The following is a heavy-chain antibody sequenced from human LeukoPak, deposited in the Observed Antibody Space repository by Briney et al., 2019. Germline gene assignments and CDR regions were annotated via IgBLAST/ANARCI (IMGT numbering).Heavy chain of an antibody. D-gene: IGHD5-18*01. Sequence: PGGSLRLSCAASGFTVSSNYMSWVRQAPGKGLEWVSVIYSGGSTYYADSVKGRFTISRHNSKSTLYLQMNSLRAEDTAVYYCARDLADTAMVNWGQGTLVTVSS. CDR1: GFTVSSNY. CDR3: ARDLADTAMVN. V-gene: IGHV3-53*04. J-gene: IGHJ4*02. CDR2: IYSGGST.